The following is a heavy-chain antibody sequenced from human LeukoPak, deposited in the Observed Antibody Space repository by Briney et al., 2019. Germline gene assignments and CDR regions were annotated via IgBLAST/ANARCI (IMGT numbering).Heavy chain of an antibody. Sequence: SETLSLTCAVYGGSFSGYYWSWIRQPPGKGLEWIGEINHSGSTNYNPSLKSRVTISVDTSKNQFSLKLSSVTAADTAVYYCAREGTAMVFDFDYWGQGTLVTVSS. CDR2: INHSGST. CDR1: GGSFSGYY. CDR3: AREGTAMVFDFDY. V-gene: IGHV4-34*01. D-gene: IGHD5-18*01. J-gene: IGHJ4*02.